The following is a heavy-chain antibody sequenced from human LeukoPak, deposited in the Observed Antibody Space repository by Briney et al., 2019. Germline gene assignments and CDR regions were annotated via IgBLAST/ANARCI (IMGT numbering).Heavy chain of an antibody. Sequence: XXSCAXXGFTXTXXGLNWXXXAXXXGPXXXXXXXXRSGITYYADSVQGRFTISRDDAKESVFLQMNSLRADDTAVYYCARTYDFGRGPPGDAFDNWGPGTLVIVSS. CDR1: GFTXTXXG. CDR2: XXXRSGIT. D-gene: IGHD3-3*01. V-gene: IGHV3-48*01. J-gene: IGHJ3*02. CDR3: ARTYDFGRGPPGDAFDN.